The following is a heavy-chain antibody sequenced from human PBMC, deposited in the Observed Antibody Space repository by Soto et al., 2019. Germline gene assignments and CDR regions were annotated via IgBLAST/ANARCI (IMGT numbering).Heavy chain of an antibody. V-gene: IGHV4-34*01. Sequence: SETLSLTCAVYGGSFSGYYWSWIRQPPGKGLEWIGEINHSGSTNYNPSLKSRVTISVDTSKNQFSLKLSSVTAADTAVYYCASIRGMIIAAAGQPFDYWGQGTLVTVSS. D-gene: IGHD6-13*01. CDR2: INHSGST. CDR3: ASIRGMIIAAAGQPFDY. CDR1: GGSFSGYY. J-gene: IGHJ4*02.